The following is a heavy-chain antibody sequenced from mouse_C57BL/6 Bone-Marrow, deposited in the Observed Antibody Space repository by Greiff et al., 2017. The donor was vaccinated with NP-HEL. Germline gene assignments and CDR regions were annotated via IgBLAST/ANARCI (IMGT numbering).Heavy chain of an antibody. Sequence: VQLQQPGAELVMPGASVKLSCKASGYTFTSYWMHWVKQRPGQGLEWIGEIDPSDSYTNYNQKFKGKSTLTVDKSSSTAYMQLSSLTSEDSAVYYCARITYYFDYWGQGTTLTVSS. V-gene: IGHV1-69*01. CDR2: IDPSDSYT. J-gene: IGHJ2*01. CDR1: GYTFTSYW. CDR3: ARITYYFDY.